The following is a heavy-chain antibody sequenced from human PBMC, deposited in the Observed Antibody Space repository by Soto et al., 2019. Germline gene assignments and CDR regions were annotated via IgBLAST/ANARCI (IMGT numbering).Heavy chain of an antibody. CDR1: GYTLTELS. V-gene: IGHV1-24*01. J-gene: IGHJ4*02. Sequence: ASVKVSCKVSGYTLTELSMHWVRQAPGKGLEWMGGFDPEDGETIYAQKFQGRVTMTEDTSTDTAYMELSSLRSEDTAVYYFATGGYCSGGSCYGYWGQGTLVSVSS. CDR3: ATGGYCSGGSCYGY. CDR2: FDPEDGET. D-gene: IGHD2-15*01.